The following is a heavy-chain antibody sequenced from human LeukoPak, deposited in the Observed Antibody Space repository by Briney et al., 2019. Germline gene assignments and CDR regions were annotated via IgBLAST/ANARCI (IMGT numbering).Heavy chain of an antibody. CDR3: ARDTARITIFGVAKYMDV. CDR2: INPNSGAT. CDR1: GYIFTDYY. V-gene: IGHV1-2*02. D-gene: IGHD3-3*01. Sequence: ASVKVSCKASGYIFTDYYMHWVRQAPGQGLEYMGWINPNSGATNYAQKFQGRVTMTRDTSISTAYVDLSRLRSDDTAVYYCARDTARITIFGVAKYMDVWGKGTTVTVSS. J-gene: IGHJ6*03.